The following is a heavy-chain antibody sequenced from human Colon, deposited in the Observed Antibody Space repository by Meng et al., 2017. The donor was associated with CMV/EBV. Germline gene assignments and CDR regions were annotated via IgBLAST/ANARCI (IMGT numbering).Heavy chain of an antibody. Sequence: EVQLVESGGGLVQPGGSLRLSCAGSGISFSNVWMTWVRQAPGKGLEWVGRIKRKTEGETTGYAAPVKGRFIISRDDSRNTLYLQMSSLKTEDTAVYYCTTGYRNGFSFWGQGTLVTVSS. CDR3: TTGYRNGFSF. D-gene: IGHD5-24*01. CDR1: GISFSNVW. V-gene: IGHV3-15*01. CDR2: IKRKTEGETT. J-gene: IGHJ4*02.